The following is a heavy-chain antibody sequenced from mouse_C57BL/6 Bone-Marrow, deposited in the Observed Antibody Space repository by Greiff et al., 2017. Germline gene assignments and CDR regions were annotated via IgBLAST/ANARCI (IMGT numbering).Heavy chain of an antibody. CDR3: APSTTVVAP. J-gene: IGHJ2*01. Sequence: VQLQQSGAELVRPGTSVKVSCKASGYAFTNYLIEWVKQRPEQGLEWIGVINPGSGGTNYNEKFKGKATLTADKSSSTAYLQLSSLTSEDSAVYFCAPSTTVVAPGGQGTTLTVSS. D-gene: IGHD1-1*01. CDR1: GYAFTNYL. CDR2: INPGSGGT. V-gene: IGHV1-54*01.